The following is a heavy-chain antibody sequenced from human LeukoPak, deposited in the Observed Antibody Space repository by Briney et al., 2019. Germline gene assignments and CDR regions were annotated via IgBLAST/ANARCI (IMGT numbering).Heavy chain of an antibody. Sequence: SETLSLTCTVSGGSISSSSYYWGWIRQPPGKGLEWIGSIYCSGSTYYNPSLKSRVTISVDTSKNQFSLKLSSVTAADTAVYYCARHDLTIFGVAIRYWGQGTLVTVSS. CDR3: ARHDLTIFGVAIRY. CDR1: GGSISSSSYY. V-gene: IGHV4-39*01. CDR2: IYCSGST. J-gene: IGHJ4*02. D-gene: IGHD3-3*01.